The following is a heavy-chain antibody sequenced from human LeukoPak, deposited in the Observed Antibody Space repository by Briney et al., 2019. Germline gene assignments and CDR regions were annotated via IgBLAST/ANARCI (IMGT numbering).Heavy chain of an antibody. Sequence: PSETLSLTCTVSGGSISSYYWSWIRQPAGEGLEWIGRIYTSGGTNYNPSLKSRVTMSLDTSKNQFSLKLSSVTAADTAVYYCARDRSSGWYGRYYFDYWGQGTLVTVSS. CDR1: GGSISSYY. CDR3: ARDRSSGWYGRYYFDY. V-gene: IGHV4-4*07. J-gene: IGHJ4*02. CDR2: IYTSGGT. D-gene: IGHD6-19*01.